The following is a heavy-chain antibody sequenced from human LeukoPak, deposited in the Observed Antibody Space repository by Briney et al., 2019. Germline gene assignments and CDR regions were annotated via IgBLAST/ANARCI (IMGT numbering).Heavy chain of an antibody. D-gene: IGHD6-19*01. CDR2: ISAYNGNT. Sequence: ASVKVSCKASGYTFTGYYMHWVRQAPGQGLEWMGWISAYNGNTNYAQKLQGRVTMTTDTSTSTAYMELRSLRSDDTAVYYCARDRSSGWYGRINWFDPWGQGTLVTVSS. V-gene: IGHV1-18*04. J-gene: IGHJ5*02. CDR3: ARDRSSGWYGRINWFDP. CDR1: GYTFTGYY.